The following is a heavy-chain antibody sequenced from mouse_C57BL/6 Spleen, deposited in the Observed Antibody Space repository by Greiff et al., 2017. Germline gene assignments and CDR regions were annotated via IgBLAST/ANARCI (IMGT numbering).Heavy chain of an antibody. J-gene: IGHJ1*03. CDR3: ARLGQYFDV. V-gene: IGHV1-69*01. D-gene: IGHD3-3*01. CDR2: IDPSDSYT. CDR1: GYTFTSYW. Sequence: QVQLQQPGAELVMPGASVKLSCKASGYTFTSYWMHWVKQRPGQGLEWIGEIDPSDSYTNYNQKFKGKSTLTVDKSSSTAYMQLSSLTSEDSAVYYGARLGQYFDVWGTGTTVTVSS.